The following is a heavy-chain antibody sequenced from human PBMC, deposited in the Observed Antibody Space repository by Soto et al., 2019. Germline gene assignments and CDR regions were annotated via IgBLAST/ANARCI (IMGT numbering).Heavy chain of an antibody. D-gene: IGHD5-12*01. Sequence: QVQLVQSGAEVKKPGSSVKVSCKASGITLSTNGITWVRQAPGQGLEWMGGMIPIFGEATYAQKFQGRVKISADESTSTAYMELSSLTYEDTAVYFCASAEVAMTYFDYWGQGTLVTVSS. CDR2: MIPIFGEA. J-gene: IGHJ4*02. V-gene: IGHV1-69*01. CDR3: ASAEVAMTYFDY. CDR1: GITLSTNG.